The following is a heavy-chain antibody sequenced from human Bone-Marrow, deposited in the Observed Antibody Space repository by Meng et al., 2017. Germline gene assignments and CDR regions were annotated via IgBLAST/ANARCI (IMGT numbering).Heavy chain of an antibody. CDR2: INPKSGDT. J-gene: IGHJ4*02. CDR1: GYTFTGHY. D-gene: IGHD2-21*01. V-gene: IGHV1-2*02. CDR3: ARRVSTVGDLDY. Sequence: QVQLWQSGGEVTNPGTSVKVSCKSSGYTFTGHYIYWVRQAPGQGLEWMGWINPKSGDTKYAQNFQGRVTLTRDTSISTAHMELSRLSSDDTAVYYCARRVSTVGDLDYWGQGTLVTVSS.